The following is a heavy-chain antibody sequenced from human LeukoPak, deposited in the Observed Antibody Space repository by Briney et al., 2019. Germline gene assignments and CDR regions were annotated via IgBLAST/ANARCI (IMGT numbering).Heavy chain of an antibody. CDR2: INHSGST. CDR3: AREGRGYSGCGRY. Sequence: SETLSLTCAVYGGSFSGYYWSWIPQPPGKGLEWIGEINHSGSTNYNPSLKSRVTISVDTSKNQFSLKLSSVTAADTAVYYCAREGRGYSGCGRYWGQGTLVTVSS. D-gene: IGHD5-12*01. J-gene: IGHJ4*02. CDR1: GGSFSGYY. V-gene: IGHV4-34*01.